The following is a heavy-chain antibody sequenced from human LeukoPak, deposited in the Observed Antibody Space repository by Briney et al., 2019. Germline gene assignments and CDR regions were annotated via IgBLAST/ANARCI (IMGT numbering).Heavy chain of an antibody. J-gene: IGHJ4*02. D-gene: IGHD2/OR15-2a*01. V-gene: IGHV4-34*01. Sequence: SETLSLTCAVYGGSFNDYYWSWIRQPPGKGLEWIGEINHGGSTMYNPSLKSRVTISVDTSKNQFSLKLSSVTAADTAVYFCARGAYLHALNLWGQGALITVSS. CDR3: ARGAYLHALNL. CDR2: INHGGST. CDR1: GGSFNDYY.